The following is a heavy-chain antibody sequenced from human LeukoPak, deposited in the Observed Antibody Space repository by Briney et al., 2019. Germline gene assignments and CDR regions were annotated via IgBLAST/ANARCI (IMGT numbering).Heavy chain of an antibody. Sequence: GGSLRLSCAASGFTVSSNYMIWVRQAPGKGLEWVSVIYSGGSTYYADSVKGRFTISRDNSKNTLYLQMNSLRAEDTAVYYCYAHGSGSYWAIGYWGQGTLVTVSS. D-gene: IGHD3-10*01. CDR3: YAHGSGSYWAIGY. CDR1: GFTVSSNY. J-gene: IGHJ4*02. CDR2: IYSGGST. V-gene: IGHV3-53*01.